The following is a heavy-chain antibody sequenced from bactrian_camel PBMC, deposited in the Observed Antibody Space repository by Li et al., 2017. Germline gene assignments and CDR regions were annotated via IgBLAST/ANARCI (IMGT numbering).Heavy chain of an antibody. D-gene: IGHD6*01. CDR2: ISTGGGTT. CDR1: GGTGSSDL. CDR3: AAALPRGGGGSWYRGCLYNY. V-gene: IGHV3S1*01. Sequence: HVQLVESGGGSVQAGGSLRLSCAASGGTGSSDLIGWFRQAPGKEREGVAAISTGGGTTVYADSVKGRFTISKDNDKNTLFPQMNSLKPEDTAMYYCAAALPRGGGGSWYRGCLYNYWGQGTQVTVS. J-gene: IGHJ4*01.